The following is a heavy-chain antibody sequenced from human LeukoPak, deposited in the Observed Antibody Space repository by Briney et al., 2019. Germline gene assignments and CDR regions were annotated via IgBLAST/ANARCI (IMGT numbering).Heavy chain of an antibody. CDR2: ISGSGGST. CDR1: GFTFSSYA. D-gene: IGHD3-10*01. V-gene: IGHV3-23*01. Sequence: GGSLKLSCAASGFTFSSYAMSWVRQAPGKGLEWVSVISGSGGSTYNADSVKGRFTISRDNSKNTLYLQMNSLRAEDTAVYYCAKDSGGDYYGMDIWGQGTTVTVSS. J-gene: IGHJ6*02. CDR3: AKDSGGDYYGMDI.